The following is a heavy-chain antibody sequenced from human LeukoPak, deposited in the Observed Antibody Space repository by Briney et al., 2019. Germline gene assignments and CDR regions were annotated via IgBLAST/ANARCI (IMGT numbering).Heavy chain of an antibody. CDR1: GFTFSSYW. V-gene: IGHV3-74*01. CDR3: ARDRGQWLVQGIDY. CDR2: INSDGSST. D-gene: IGHD6-19*01. J-gene: IGHJ4*02. Sequence: PGGSLRLSCAASGFTFSSYWMHWVRQAPGKGLVWVSRINSDGSSTSYADSVKGRFTISRDNSKNTLYLQMNSLRAEDTAVYYCARDRGQWLVQGIDYWGQGTLVTVSS.